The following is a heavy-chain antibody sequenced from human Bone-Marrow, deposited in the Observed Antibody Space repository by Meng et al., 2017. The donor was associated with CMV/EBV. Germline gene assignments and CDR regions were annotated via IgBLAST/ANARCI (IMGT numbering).Heavy chain of an antibody. CDR3: ARDGGLTQYYYYGMDV. Sequence: GSLRLSCTVSGCSINPYYWSWIRQPPGKGLEWIGFVYFSGSTNYNPSLKSRATISVDESKNHFSLRLTSVTAADTAVYYCARDGGLTQYYYYGMDVWGQGTTVTVSS. V-gene: IGHV4-59*01. D-gene: IGHD2-15*01. J-gene: IGHJ6*02. CDR2: VYFSGST. CDR1: GCSINPYY.